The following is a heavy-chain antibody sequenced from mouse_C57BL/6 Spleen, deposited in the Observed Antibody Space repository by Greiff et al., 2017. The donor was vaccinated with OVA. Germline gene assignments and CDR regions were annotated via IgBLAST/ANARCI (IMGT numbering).Heavy chain of an antibody. CDR2: IRLKSDNYAT. D-gene: IGHD2-5*01. CDR1: GFTFSNYW. J-gene: IGHJ1*03. Sequence: EVQVVESGGGLVQPGGSMKLSCVASGFTFSNYWMNWVRQSPEKGLEWVAQIRLKSDNYATHYAESVKGRFTISRDDSKSSVYLQMNNLRAEDTGIYYCTTTIVTTKYFDVWGTGTTVTVSS. CDR3: TTTIVTTKYFDV. V-gene: IGHV6-3*01.